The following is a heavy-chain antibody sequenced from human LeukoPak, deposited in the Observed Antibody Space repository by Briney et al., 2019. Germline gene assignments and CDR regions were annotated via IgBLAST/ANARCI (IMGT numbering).Heavy chain of an antibody. CDR1: GGTFSSYA. V-gene: IGHV1-69*13. CDR2: IIPIFGTA. CDR3: ARRDAMGGYSGYEIAFDI. J-gene: IGHJ3*02. Sequence: SVKVSCKASGGTFSSYAISWVRQAPGQGLEWMGGIIPIFGTANYAQKFQGRVTITADESTSTAYMELSSLRSEDTAVCYCARRDAMGGYSGYEIAFDIWGQGTMVTVSS. D-gene: IGHD5-12*01.